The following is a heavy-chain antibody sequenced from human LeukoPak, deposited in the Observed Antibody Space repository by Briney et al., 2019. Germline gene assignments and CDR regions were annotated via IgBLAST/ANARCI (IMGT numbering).Heavy chain of an antibody. D-gene: IGHD6-13*01. J-gene: IGHJ4*02. CDR3: ARGPGIAAAGPRGRDY. Sequence: SETLSLTCTVSGGSISSGGYYWSWIRQHPGKGLEWIGYIYYSGSTYYNPSLKSRVTISVDTSKNQFSLKLSSVTAADTAVYYCARGPGIAAAGPRGRDYWGQGTLVTVSS. CDR1: GGSISSGGYY. V-gene: IGHV4-31*03. CDR2: IYYSGST.